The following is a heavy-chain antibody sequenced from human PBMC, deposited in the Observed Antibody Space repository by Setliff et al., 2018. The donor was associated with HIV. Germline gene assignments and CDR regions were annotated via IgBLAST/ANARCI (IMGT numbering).Heavy chain of an antibody. CDR2: INASGGST. CDR3: ARELKGVYDSWSSSDPPYYFDN. V-gene: IGHV1-46*01. D-gene: IGHD3-3*01. Sequence: ASVKVSCKASGYTFTSYYIHWVRQAPGQGLEWMGIINASGGSTTYAQRFQGRVTITADRSTSTVHMELRSLRSEDTAVYYCARELKGVYDSWSSSDPPYYFDNWGQGTLVTVSS. J-gene: IGHJ4*02. CDR1: GYTFTSYY.